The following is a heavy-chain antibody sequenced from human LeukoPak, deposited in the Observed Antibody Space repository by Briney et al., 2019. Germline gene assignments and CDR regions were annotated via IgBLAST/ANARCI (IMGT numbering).Heavy chain of an antibody. CDR3: ATDFYDTT. CDR1: GFSFSNAW. J-gene: IGHJ5*02. CDR2: IRSNSDGGTI. Sequence: PGGSLRLSCAASGFSFSNAWMNWVRQAPGKGLEWVGRIRSNSDGGTIDYAAPVKGRFALSRDDSKNTLYLQMDSLQTEDTAVYYCATDFYDTTWGQGTLVTVSS. D-gene: IGHD3-22*01. V-gene: IGHV3-15*07.